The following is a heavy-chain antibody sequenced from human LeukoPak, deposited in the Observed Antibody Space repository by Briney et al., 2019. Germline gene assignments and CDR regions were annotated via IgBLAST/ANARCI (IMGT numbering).Heavy chain of an antibody. CDR1: GYTFTSYD. D-gene: IGHD4-17*01. CDR2: MNPNSGNT. CDR3: ARLKDYGDYFRFDY. J-gene: IGHJ4*02. V-gene: IGHV1-8*03. Sequence: ASVKVSXKASGYTFTSYDINWVRQATGQGLEWMGWMNPNSGNTGYAQKFQGRVTITRNTSISTAYMELSSLRSEDTAVYYCARLKDYGDYFRFDYWGQGTLVTVSS.